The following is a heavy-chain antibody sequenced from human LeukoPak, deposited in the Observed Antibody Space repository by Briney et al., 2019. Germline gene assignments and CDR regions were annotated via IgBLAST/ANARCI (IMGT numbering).Heavy chain of an antibody. V-gene: IGHV4-59*08. D-gene: IGHD6-19*01. J-gene: IGHJ4*02. CDR2: IYYTGKN. CDR1: GGSINSHY. CDR3: VRRDTGWNYFDY. Sequence: SETLFLTCAVSGGSINSHYWGWIRQPPGKGLQWIGDIYYTGKNNYNPSLKSRVTISLDTSKDHLSLNLTSVVAADTAIYYCVRRDTGWNYFDYWGQGILVTVSS.